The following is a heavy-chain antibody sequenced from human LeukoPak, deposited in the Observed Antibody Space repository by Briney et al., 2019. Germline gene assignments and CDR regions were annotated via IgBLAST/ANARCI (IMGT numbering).Heavy chain of an antibody. CDR2: INPNSSGT. J-gene: IGHJ4*02. V-gene: IGHV1-2*02. CDR3: ARDVGDSSAGDY. CDR1: GYTFTGYY. D-gene: IGHD3-22*01. Sequence: GASVTVSCKASGYTFTGYYMHWVRQAPGQGLEWMGWINPNSSGTNYAQKFQGRVTMTRDTSISTAYMELSRLRSDDTAVYYCARDVGDSSAGDYWGQGTLVTVSS.